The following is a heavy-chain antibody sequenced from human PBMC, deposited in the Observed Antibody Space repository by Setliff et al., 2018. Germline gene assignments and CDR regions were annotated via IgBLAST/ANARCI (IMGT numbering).Heavy chain of an antibody. V-gene: IGHV1-46*01. CDR3: ARDVTGTYSGRLEY. D-gene: IGHD1-26*01. CDR1: GDTFVSYY. CDR2: IKPGIDTA. Sequence: VSCKTSGDTFVSYYVHWVRQAPGQGLEWMGLIKPGIDTATYAQKFQGRVTMTRDTSAKIVFMELNGLRSDDTAVYYCARDVTGTYSGRLEYWGLGTLVTVSS. J-gene: IGHJ4*02.